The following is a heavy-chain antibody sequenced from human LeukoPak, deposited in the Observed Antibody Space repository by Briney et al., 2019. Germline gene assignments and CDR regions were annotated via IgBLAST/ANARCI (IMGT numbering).Heavy chain of an antibody. CDR1: GYTFTSYG. V-gene: IGHV1-18*01. CDR2: ISAYNGNT. CDR3: ARDRFDFWSGESFDY. J-gene: IGHJ4*02. D-gene: IGHD3-3*01. Sequence: ASVTVSCKASGYTFTSYGISWVRQAPGQGLEWMGWISAYNGNTNYAQKLQGRVTMTTDTSTSTAYMELRSLRSDDTAVYYCARDRFDFWSGESFDYWGQGTLVTVSS.